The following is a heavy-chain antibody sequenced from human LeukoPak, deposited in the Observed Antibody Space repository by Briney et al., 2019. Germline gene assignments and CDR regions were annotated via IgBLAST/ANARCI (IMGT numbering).Heavy chain of an antibody. CDR3: ARQISSASVAFDY. D-gene: IGHD6-6*01. J-gene: IGHJ4*02. CDR2: IYYSGST. Sequence: PSETLSLTCTVSGGSISNYYWSWIRQPPGKGLEWIGHIYYSGSTNYNPSLMGRVTILVDTSKNQFSLRLTSVTAADTAVYYCARQISSASVAFDYWGQGALVTVSS. CDR1: GGSISNYY. V-gene: IGHV4-59*01.